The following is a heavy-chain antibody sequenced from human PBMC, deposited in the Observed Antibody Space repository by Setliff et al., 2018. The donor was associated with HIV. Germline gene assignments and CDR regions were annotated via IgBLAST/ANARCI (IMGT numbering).Heavy chain of an antibody. V-gene: IGHV4-34*01. CDR1: GGSFSNYY. Sequence: SETLSLTCTVYGGSFSNYYTNWIRQPPGKGLEWIGELSPSGTTRSNPSLQSRVTISLDTSNNQFSLRLSSVTAADTAVYYCARDGSRTTGATGYYYGLDVWGQGTTVTVSS. CDR2: LSPSGTT. J-gene: IGHJ6*02. CDR3: ARDGSRTTGATGYYYGLDV. D-gene: IGHD1-1*01.